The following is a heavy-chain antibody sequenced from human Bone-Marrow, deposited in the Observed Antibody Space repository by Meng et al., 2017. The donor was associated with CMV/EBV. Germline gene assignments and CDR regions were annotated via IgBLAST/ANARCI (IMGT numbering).Heavy chain of an antibody. CDR3: ARAGYGRGYFDY. CDR1: GFIFSRAE. V-gene: IGHV3-48*03. D-gene: IGHD5-12*01. CDR2: ISSSGSTI. Sequence: GGSLRLSCEASGFIFSRAELAWVHQAPGKGLEWTSYISSSGSTIYYADSVKGRFTISRDNAKNSLYLQMNSLRAEDTAVYYCARAGYGRGYFDYWGQGTLVTVSS. J-gene: IGHJ4*02.